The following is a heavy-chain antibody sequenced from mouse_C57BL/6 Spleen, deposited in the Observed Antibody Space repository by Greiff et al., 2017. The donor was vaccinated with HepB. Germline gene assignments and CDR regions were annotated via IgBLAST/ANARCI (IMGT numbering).Heavy chain of an antibody. CDR1: GFSLTSYG. J-gene: IGHJ4*01. V-gene: IGHV2-6-1*01. D-gene: IGHD1-1*01. CDR3: ARHGSSLYYYAMDY. Sequence: VKVVESGPGLVAPSQSLSITCTVSGFSLTSYGVHWVRQPPGKGLEWLVVIWSDGSTTYNSALKSRLSISKDNSKSQVFLKMNSLQTDDTAMYYCARHGSSLYYYAMDYWGQGTSVTVSS. CDR2: IWSDGST.